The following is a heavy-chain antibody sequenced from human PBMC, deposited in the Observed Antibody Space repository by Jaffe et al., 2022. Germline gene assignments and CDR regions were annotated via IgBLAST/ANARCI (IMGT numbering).Heavy chain of an antibody. CDR2: INPRGGIT. CDR3: ARVTENSGYDGGVDY. Sequence: QVQLVQSGAEMKKPGASVKVSCRASGYTFSDFHMHWVRQAPGQGLEWMGIINPRGGITSYAQKFQGRVTMTRDTSTTTVYMELSSLRFEDTAVYYCARVTENSGYDGGVDYWGQGTLVTVSS. CDR1: GYTFSDFH. V-gene: IGHV1-46*01. J-gene: IGHJ4*02. D-gene: IGHD5-12*01.